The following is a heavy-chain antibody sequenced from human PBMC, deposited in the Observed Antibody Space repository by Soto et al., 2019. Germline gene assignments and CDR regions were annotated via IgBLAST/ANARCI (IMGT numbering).Heavy chain of an antibody. D-gene: IGHD6-19*01. CDR3: ARDPSRGSDWYTGGS. J-gene: IGHJ5*02. Sequence: QVQLVQSGAEVKKPGSSVKVSCEASGGTYSSYPITWVRQAPGQGLEWIGTIIPVFGTTNYAQSFRGRVTISADKSSTTAYMELSSLTSDDTAIYYCARDPSRGSDWYTGGSWGQGTLVTVSS. CDR1: GGTYSSYP. CDR2: IIPVFGTT. V-gene: IGHV1-69*06.